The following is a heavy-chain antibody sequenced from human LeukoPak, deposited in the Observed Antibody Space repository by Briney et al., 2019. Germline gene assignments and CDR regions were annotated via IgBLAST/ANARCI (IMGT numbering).Heavy chain of an antibody. CDR3: VREVTMVRGVITFYHYNGMDV. CDR2: ISAYNGYT. CDR1: GYAFITFG. J-gene: IGHJ6*02. D-gene: IGHD3-10*01. Sequence: ASVKVSCKASGYAFITFGISWVRQAPGQGLEWMGWISAYNGYTNYAQKFQGRVTMTTDASTSTAYMDLRSLRSDDTAVYYCVREVTMVRGVITFYHYNGMDVWGQGTAVTVSS. V-gene: IGHV1-18*01.